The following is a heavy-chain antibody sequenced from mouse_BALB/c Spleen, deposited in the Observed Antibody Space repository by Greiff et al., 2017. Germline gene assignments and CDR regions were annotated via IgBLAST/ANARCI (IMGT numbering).Heavy chain of an antibody. CDR3: ARSEDLTGTEFAY. CDR2: INPYNDGT. J-gene: IGHJ3*01. Sequence: EVQLQQSGPELVKPGASVKMSCKASGYTFTSYVMHWVKQKPGQGLEWIGYINPYNDGTKYNEKFKGKATLTSDKSSSTAYMELSSLTSEDSAVYYCARSEDLTGTEFAYWGQGTLVTVSA. D-gene: IGHD4-1*01. V-gene: IGHV1-14*01. CDR1: GYTFTSYV.